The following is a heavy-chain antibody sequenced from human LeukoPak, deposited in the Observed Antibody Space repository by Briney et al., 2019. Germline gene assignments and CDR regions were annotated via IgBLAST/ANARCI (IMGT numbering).Heavy chain of an antibody. Sequence: PGGSLRLSCAASGFTFSTYWMTWVRQAPGKGLEWVANIKQDGADKHYVDSVKGRFTISRDNAKNSLYLQMNSLSAEDTAVYYCARVLYGSSWALDYWGQGTLVTVSS. CDR2: IKQDGADK. CDR1: GFTFSTYW. V-gene: IGHV3-7*01. CDR3: ARVLYGSSWALDY. J-gene: IGHJ4*02. D-gene: IGHD6-13*01.